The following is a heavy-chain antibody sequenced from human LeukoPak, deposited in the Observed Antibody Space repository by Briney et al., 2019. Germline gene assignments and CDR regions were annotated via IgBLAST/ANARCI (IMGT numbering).Heavy chain of an antibody. CDR3: ARGRYDDYGMDV. D-gene: IGHD3-3*01. V-gene: IGHV4-61*01. CDR1: GYSISSGYY. CDR2: IYYSGST. J-gene: IGHJ6*02. Sequence: SETLSLTCTVSGYSISSGYYWGWIRPPPEKGLEWIGYIYYSGSTNYNPSLKSRVTISVDTSKNQFSLKLSSVTAADTAVYYCARGRYDDYGMDVWGQGTTVTVSS.